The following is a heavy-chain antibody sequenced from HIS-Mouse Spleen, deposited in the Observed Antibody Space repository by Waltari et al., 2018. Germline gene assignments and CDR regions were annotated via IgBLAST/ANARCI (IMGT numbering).Heavy chain of an antibody. Sequence: QVQPVDSGEGVVQPGRALRLSCAASVFTLSSYGMHWVRQAPGKGLKWVAVISYDGGNKYYADSVKGRFTISRDNSKNTLYLQMNSLRAEDTAVYYCAKDKHHAFDYWGQGTLVTVSS. V-gene: IGHV3-30*18. CDR3: AKDKHHAFDY. CDR1: VFTLSSYG. J-gene: IGHJ4*02. CDR2: ISYDGGNK.